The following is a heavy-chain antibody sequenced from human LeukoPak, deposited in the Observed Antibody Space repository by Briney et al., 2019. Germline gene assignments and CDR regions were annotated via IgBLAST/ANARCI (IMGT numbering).Heavy chain of an antibody. CDR2: INHNSGSI. V-gene: IGHV3-9*01. Sequence: SLRLSCETSGFTFDDYGMHWVRQVPGKGLEWVSGINHNSGSIGYADSVKGRFTISRDNAKNSLYMQMNSLRAEDTALYYCTKATSSGWFGRAFDIWGQGTMVTASS. CDR1: GFTFDDYG. J-gene: IGHJ3*02. D-gene: IGHD6-19*01. CDR3: TKATSSGWFGRAFDI.